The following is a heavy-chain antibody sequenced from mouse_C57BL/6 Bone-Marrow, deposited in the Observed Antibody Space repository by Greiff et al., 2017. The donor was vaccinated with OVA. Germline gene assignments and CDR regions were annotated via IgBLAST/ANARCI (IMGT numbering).Heavy chain of an antibody. Sequence: EVKVVESGAELVRPGASVKLSCTASGFNIKDDYMHWVKQRPEQGLEWIGWIDPENGDTEYASKFQGKATITADTSSNTAYLQLSSLTSEDTAVYYCTTRDWYFDVWGTGTTVTVSS. CDR3: TTRDWYFDV. J-gene: IGHJ1*03. CDR2: IDPENGDT. V-gene: IGHV14-4*01. CDR1: GFNIKDDY.